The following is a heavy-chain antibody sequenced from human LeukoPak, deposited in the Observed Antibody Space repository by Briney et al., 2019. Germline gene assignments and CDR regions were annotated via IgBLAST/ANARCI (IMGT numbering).Heavy chain of an antibody. Sequence: ASVKVSCKASGYTFTGYYMHWVRQAPGQGLECMGWINPNSGGTNYAQKFQGRVTMTRDTSISTAYMELSRLRSDDTAVYYCARDVDTAMVTTDYWGQGTLVTVSS. CDR2: INPNSGGT. V-gene: IGHV1-2*02. D-gene: IGHD5-18*01. CDR1: GYTFTGYY. CDR3: ARDVDTAMVTTDY. J-gene: IGHJ4*02.